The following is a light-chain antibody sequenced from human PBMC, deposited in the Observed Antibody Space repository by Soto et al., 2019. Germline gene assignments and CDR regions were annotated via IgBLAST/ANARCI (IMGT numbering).Light chain of an antibody. CDR2: AVS. J-gene: IGLJ2*01. Sequence: QSALTQPASVSGSPGQSITISCTGTSGDVGSYNLVSWYQQLPGKAPKFIIYAVSKRPSGVSNRFSGSKSGNTASLTIFGLQAEDEAHYYCCSYAGTTTHVVFGGGTKLTVL. CDR1: SGDVGSYNL. CDR3: CSYAGTTTHVV. V-gene: IGLV2-23*02.